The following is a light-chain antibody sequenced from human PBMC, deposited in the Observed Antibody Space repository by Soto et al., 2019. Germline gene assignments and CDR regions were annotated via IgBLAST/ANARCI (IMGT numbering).Light chain of an antibody. V-gene: IGKV1-9*01. CDR1: QSISTS. CDR2: SAS. J-gene: IGKJ4*01. Sequence: DIQLTQYPCVLSGAVGDTVTITCRASQSISTSLAWYQQKPWMAPQLLLYSASTLHSGVPSRFSGGGSGTDFTLTISGLQPEDFATYSCQQLNAYPFTFGGGTKVDSK. CDR3: QQLNAYPFT.